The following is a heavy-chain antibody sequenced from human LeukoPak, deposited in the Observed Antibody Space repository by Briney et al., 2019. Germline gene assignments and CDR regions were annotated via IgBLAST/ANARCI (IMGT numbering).Heavy chain of an antibody. Sequence: GGSLRLSCAASGFTFSDYWMHWVRQAPDEGLVWVSRINSDGSSTNYADSVKGRFTISRDNAKSTLYLHMSSLRAEDTAIYYCGRGYNRYKKFPHWGQGTLVTVSS. D-gene: IGHD1-14*01. CDR1: GFTFSDYW. CDR2: INSDGSST. V-gene: IGHV3-74*01. J-gene: IGHJ1*01. CDR3: GRGYNRYKKFPH.